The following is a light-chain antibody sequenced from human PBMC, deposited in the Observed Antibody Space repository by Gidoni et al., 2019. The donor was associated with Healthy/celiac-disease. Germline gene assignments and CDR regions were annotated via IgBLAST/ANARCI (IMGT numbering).Light chain of an antibody. CDR2: GAS. Sequence: EIVLSQSPGPLSLSPGERATLSCRASQSVSSSYLAWYQQKPGQAPRLLIYGASSRATGIPDRFSGSGSGKDFTLTISRLGPEDFAVCYCQQYGSSPRTFGQGTKVEIK. J-gene: IGKJ1*01. CDR1: QSVSSSY. V-gene: IGKV3-20*01. CDR3: QQYGSSPRT.